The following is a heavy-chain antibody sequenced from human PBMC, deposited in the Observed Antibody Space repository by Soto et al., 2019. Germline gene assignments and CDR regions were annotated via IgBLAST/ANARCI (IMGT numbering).Heavy chain of an antibody. V-gene: IGHV3-23*01. D-gene: IGHD3-3*01. CDR3: AKGRLITIFGVVINPPDY. CDR1: GFTFSSYA. J-gene: IGHJ4*02. Sequence: HPGGSLRLACAASGFTFSSYAMSWVRQAPGKGLEWVSAISGSGGSTYYADSVKGRFTISRDNSKNTLYLQMNSLRAEDTALYYCAKGRLITIFGVVINPPDYWGQGTLVTVSS. CDR2: ISGSGGST.